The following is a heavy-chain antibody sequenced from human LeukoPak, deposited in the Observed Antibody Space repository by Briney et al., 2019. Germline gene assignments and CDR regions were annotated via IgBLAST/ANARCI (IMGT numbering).Heavy chain of an antibody. V-gene: IGHV3-7*02. D-gene: IGHD2/OR15-2a*01. CDR2: IKEDGSEK. J-gene: IGHJ4*02. CDR1: GFTFSTSW. CDR3: AKVPGRVLYISN. Sequence: GGSLRLSCAASGFTFSTSWRSWVRQPPGKGLEWVANIKEDGSEKYYMDSVKGRFTISRDNDTNSLSLQMHSLRAEDTAVYYRAKVPGRVLYISNWGQGTLVSVSS.